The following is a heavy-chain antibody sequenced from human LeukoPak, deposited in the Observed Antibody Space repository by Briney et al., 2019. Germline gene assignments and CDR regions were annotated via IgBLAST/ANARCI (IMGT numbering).Heavy chain of an antibody. CDR2: IYSGGST. Sequence: AGGSLRLSCAASIFTVSSNYMSWVRQAPGKGLEWVSVIYSGGSTYYADSVKGRFTISRDNSKNTLYLQMNSLRAGDTAVYYCARDRPIAVVGYYYYYGMDVWGQGTTVTVSS. CDR1: IFTVSSNY. V-gene: IGHV3-66*02. CDR3: ARDRPIAVVGYYYYYGMDV. J-gene: IGHJ6*02. D-gene: IGHD6-19*01.